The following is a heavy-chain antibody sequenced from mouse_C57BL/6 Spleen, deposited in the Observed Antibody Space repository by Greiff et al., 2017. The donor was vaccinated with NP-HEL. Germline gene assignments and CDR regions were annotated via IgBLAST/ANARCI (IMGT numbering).Heavy chain of an antibody. CDR1: GYTFTSYW. D-gene: IGHD2-1*01. CDR2: IDPSDSYT. V-gene: IGHV1-50*01. Sequence: QVQLQQPGAELVKPGASVKLSCKASGYTFTSYWMQWVKQRPGQGLEWIGEIDPSDSYTNYNQKFKGKATLTVDTSSSTAYMQLSSLTSEDSAVYYCARSPLYYGLDYWGQGTTLTVSS. CDR3: ARSPLYYGLDY. J-gene: IGHJ2*01.